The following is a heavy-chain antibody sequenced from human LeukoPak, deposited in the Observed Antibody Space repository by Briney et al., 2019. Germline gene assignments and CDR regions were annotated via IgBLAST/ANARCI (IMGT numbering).Heavy chain of an antibody. V-gene: IGHV1-2*02. Sequence: ASVKVSCKASGYTFTGYYMHWVRQAPGQGLEWMGWINPNSGRTNYAQKFQGRVTMTRDTSISTAYMELSRLRSDDTAVYYCARTIRTYSSSRSHDYWGQGTLVTVSS. CDR2: INPNSGRT. CDR1: GYTFTGYY. J-gene: IGHJ4*02. CDR3: ARTIRTYSSSRSHDY. D-gene: IGHD6-13*01.